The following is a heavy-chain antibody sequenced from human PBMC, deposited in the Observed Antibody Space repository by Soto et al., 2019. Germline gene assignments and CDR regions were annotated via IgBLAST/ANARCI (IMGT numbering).Heavy chain of an antibody. J-gene: IGHJ4*02. Sequence: SVKVSCKASGGTFSSYTISWVRQAPGQGLEWMGRIIPILGIANYAQKFQGRVTITADKSTSTAYMELSSLRSEDTAVYYCARDGDSILSGDFPPSTDLDYWGQGTLVTVPQ. CDR1: GGTFSSYT. CDR3: ARDGDSILSGDFPPSTDLDY. V-gene: IGHV1-69*04. D-gene: IGHD3-9*01. CDR2: IIPILGIA.